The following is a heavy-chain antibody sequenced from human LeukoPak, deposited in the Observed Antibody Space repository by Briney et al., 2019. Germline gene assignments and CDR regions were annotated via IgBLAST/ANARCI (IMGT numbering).Heavy chain of an antibody. CDR1: GGSISSSSYY. CDR3: ARGGTYDFWSGFSSRWFDP. CDR2: IYYSGST. Sequence: PSETLSLTCTVSGGSISSSSYYWGWIRQPPGKGLEWIGSIYYSGSTYYNPSLKSRVTISVDTSKNQISLKLSSVTAADTAVYYCARGGTYDFWSGFSSRWFDPWGQGTLVTVSS. V-gene: IGHV4-39*01. J-gene: IGHJ5*02. D-gene: IGHD3-3*01.